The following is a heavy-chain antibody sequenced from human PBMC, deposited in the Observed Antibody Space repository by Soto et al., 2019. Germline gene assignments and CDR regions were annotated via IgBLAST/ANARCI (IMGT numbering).Heavy chain of an antibody. CDR1: GGSISSYY. CDR3: ARGVNWGMGYGMDV. J-gene: IGHJ6*02. D-gene: IGHD7-27*01. CDR2: IYYSGST. V-gene: IGHV4-59*01. Sequence: SETLSLTCTVSGGSISSYYWSWIRQPPGKGLEWIGYIYYSGSTNYNPSLKSRVTISVDTSKNQFSLKLSSVTAADTAVYYCARGVNWGMGYGMDVWGQGTTVTVS.